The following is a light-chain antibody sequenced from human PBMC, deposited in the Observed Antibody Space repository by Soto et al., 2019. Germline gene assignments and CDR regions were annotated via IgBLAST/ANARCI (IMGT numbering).Light chain of an antibody. Sequence: SYELTQPPSVSVAPGQTARITCGGTNIGSKSVHWYQQKPGQAPVLVVYDDSDRPSGIPERFSGSNSGNTATLTISRVEAGDEADYYCQVWDSSSDHSGVFGTGTKLTVL. J-gene: IGLJ1*01. V-gene: IGLV3-21*02. CDR3: QVWDSSSDHSGV. CDR2: DDS. CDR1: NIGSKS.